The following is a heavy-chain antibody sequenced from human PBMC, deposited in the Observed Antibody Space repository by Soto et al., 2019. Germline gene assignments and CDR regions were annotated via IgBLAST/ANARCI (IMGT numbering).Heavy chain of an antibody. D-gene: IGHD2-15*01. V-gene: IGHV3-23*01. CDR1: GFTFSNYA. J-gene: IGHJ4*02. Sequence: EVHLLESGGDLVQPGGSLRLCCAASGFTFSNYAMSWVRQAPGKGLDWVSGISGSAASTFYADSVKGRFTISRDNSKNTLYLQMNSLIAEDTAVYYCAKWTGRYCSGGRCYLDDPLDYWGQGTLVTVSS. CDR3: AKWTGRYCSGGRCYLDDPLDY. CDR2: ISGSAAST.